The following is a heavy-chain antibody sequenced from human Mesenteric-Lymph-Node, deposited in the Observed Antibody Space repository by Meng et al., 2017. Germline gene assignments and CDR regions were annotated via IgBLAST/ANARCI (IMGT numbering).Heavy chain of an antibody. J-gene: IGHJ3*02. D-gene: IGHD6-19*01. CDR1: GFTFSSYG. V-gene: IGHV3-33*01. Sequence: GGSLRLSCAASGFTFSSYGMHWVRQAPGKGLEWVAVIWYDGSNKYYADSVKGRFTISRDNSKNTLYLQMNSLRAEDTAVYYCARDAEPQWLGQLNYDAFDIWGQGTMVTVSS. CDR3: ARDAEPQWLGQLNYDAFDI. CDR2: IWYDGSNK.